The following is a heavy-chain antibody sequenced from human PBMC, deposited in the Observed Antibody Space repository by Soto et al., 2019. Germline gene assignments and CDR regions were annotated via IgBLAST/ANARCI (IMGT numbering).Heavy chain of an antibody. CDR2: IYYSGST. V-gene: IGHV4-31*03. CDR3: ARHYDILTGALQN. CDR1: VASISSGGYY. Sequence: PSETLSLTCTVSVASISSGGYYWSWIRQHPGEGLEWIGYIYYSGSTSYNPSLKSRVTISVDTSKNQFSLKLSSVTAADTAVYYCARHYDILTGALQNWGQGTLVTVS. D-gene: IGHD3-9*01. J-gene: IGHJ1*01.